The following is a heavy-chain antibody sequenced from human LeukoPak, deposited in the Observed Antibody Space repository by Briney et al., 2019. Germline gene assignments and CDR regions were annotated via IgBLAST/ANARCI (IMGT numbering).Heavy chain of an antibody. CDR3: ARTSSSWL. CDR1: GASINSYY. CDR2: IYDSGST. J-gene: IGHJ4*02. V-gene: IGHV4-59*01. Sequence: SETLSLTCTVSGASINSYYWSWIRQPPGKGLEWIGCIYDSGSTDYNPSLKSRVTISVDTSKNQFSLKLTSVTAADTAMYYCARTSSSWLWGPGTLVTVSS. D-gene: IGHD6-13*01.